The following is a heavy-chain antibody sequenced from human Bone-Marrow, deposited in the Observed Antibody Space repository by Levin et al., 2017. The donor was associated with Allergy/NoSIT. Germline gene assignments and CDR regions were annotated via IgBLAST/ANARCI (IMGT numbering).Heavy chain of an antibody. CDR3: AKDLSAPRGSKGYGMDV. J-gene: IGHJ6*02. D-gene: IGHD4-11*01. Sequence: GGSLRLSCAASGFTFSSYGMHWVRQAPGKGLEWVAVISYDGSNKYYADSVKGRFTISRDNSKNTLYLQMNSLRAEDTAVYYCAKDLSAPRGSKGYGMDVWGQGTTVTVSS. CDR2: ISYDGSNK. CDR1: GFTFSSYG. V-gene: IGHV3-30*18.